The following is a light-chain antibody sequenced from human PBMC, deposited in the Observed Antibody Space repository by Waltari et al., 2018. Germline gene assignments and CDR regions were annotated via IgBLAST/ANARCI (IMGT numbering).Light chain of an antibody. Sequence: QLVLTQSPSASASLGASVKLPCTLTRGHSSHIIAWHQQQPEKGPRYLMKVNSDGSHSKGDEIPDRVSGSSSGAERYLTISSLQSEDEADYYCQTGGHGTWVFGGGTKLTVL. CDR1: RGHSSHI. J-gene: IGLJ3*02. V-gene: IGLV4-69*01. CDR3: QTGGHGTWV. CDR2: VNSDGSH.